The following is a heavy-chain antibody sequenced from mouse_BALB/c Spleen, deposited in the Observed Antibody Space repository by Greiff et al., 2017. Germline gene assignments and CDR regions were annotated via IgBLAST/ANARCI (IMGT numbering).Heavy chain of an antibody. Sequence: EVQLVESGGGLVKPGGSLKLSCAASGFAFSSYDMSWVRQTPEKRLEWVAYISSGGGSTYYPDTVKGRFTISRDNAKNTLYLQMSSLKSEDTAMYYCARDLSFDYWGQGTTLTVSS. CDR3: ARDLSFDY. J-gene: IGHJ2*01. V-gene: IGHV5-12-1*01. CDR1: GFAFSSYD. CDR2: ISSGGGST.